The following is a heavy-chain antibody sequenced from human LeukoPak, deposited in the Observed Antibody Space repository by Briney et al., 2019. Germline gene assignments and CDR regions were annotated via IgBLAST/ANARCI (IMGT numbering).Heavy chain of an antibody. CDR1: GGSISSYSYY. V-gene: IGHV4-39*01. Sequence: SETLSLTCTVSGGSISSYSYYWGWIRQPPGKGLEWIGSSYFSGSTSYNPSLKSRVTISVDTSKNQFSLNLRSLIAADTAVYYCARREYGDNYSDPWGQGTLVTVSS. CDR3: ARREYGDNYSDP. D-gene: IGHD5-24*01. J-gene: IGHJ5*02. CDR2: SYFSGST.